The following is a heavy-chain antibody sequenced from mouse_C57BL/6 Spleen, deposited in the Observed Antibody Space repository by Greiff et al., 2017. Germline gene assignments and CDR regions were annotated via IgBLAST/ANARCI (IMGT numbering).Heavy chain of an antibody. V-gene: IGHV1-64*01. J-gene: IGHJ2*01. D-gene: IGHD2-12*01. CDR1: GYTSPSYW. Sequence: QVQLQQPGAELIKPGAPLSFSCKAYGYTSPSYWMHWVKQRPGQGFEWIGMIHPNSGGTNYNEKFKSKATLTVDKSSSTAYMQLSSLTSEDSAVYYCARAYYSLDYWGQGTTLTVSS. CDR3: ARAYYSLDY. CDR2: IHPNSGGT.